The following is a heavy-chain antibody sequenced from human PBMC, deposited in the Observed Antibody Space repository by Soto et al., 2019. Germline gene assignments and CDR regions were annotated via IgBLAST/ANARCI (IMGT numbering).Heavy chain of an antibody. V-gene: IGHV4-59*08. CDR1: GGSISSYY. J-gene: IGHJ4*02. Sequence: SETLSLTCTVSGGSISSYYWSWIRQPPGKGLEWIGYIYYSGSTNYNPSLKSRVTISVDTSKNQFSLKLSSVTAADTAVYYSARRYGGTLDSWGQGTLVTVYS. CDR2: IYYSGST. CDR3: ARRYGGTLDS. D-gene: IGHD4-17*01.